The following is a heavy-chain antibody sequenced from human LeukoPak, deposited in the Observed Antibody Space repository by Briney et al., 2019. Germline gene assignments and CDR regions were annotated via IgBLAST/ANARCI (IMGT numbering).Heavy chain of an antibody. J-gene: IGHJ5*02. D-gene: IGHD3-16*02. V-gene: IGHV1-2*02. Sequence: ASVKVSCKTSGYTFTGYYMHWVRQAPGQGLEWMGWINPNSGGTNYAQKFQGRVTMTRDTSISTAYMELSSLRSEDTAVYYCAREPVSRYWFDPWGQGTLVTVSS. CDR1: GYTFTGYY. CDR3: AREPVSRYWFDP. CDR2: INPNSGGT.